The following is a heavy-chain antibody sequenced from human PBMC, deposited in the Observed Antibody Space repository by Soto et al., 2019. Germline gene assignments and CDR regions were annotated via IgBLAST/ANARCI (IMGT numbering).Heavy chain of an antibody. D-gene: IGHD3-16*01. CDR2: IIPIFETA. CDR3: ARGPVILTTLDY. Sequence: QVQLVQSGAEVKKPGSSVTVSCKDSEGTFNKYAFSWVRQAPGQGLEWLGGIIPIFETANYAQKFQGRVTIIADESTSTAYMELNSLRSEDTAVYYCARGPVILTTLDYWGQGTLVTVSS. CDR1: EGTFNKYA. J-gene: IGHJ4*02. V-gene: IGHV1-69*12.